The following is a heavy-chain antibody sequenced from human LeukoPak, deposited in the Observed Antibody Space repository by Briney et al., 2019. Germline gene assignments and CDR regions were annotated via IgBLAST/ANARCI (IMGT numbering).Heavy chain of an antibody. V-gene: IGHV3-15*01. CDR3: TRLNARDASDA. CDR1: GFTFRNDW. D-gene: IGHD2-8*01. CDR2: IRNKLDGGTA. J-gene: IGHJ3*01. Sequence: GGSLRLSCAASGFTFRNDWRSWVRQAPGKGLEWVGRIRNKLDGGTADYAAPVKGRISISRDDSTNTLYLQINSLKTEDTGVYYCTRLNARDASDAWGQGTMVAVSS.